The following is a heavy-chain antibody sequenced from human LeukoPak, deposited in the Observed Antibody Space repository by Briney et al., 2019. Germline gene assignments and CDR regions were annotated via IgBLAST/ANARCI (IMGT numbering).Heavy chain of an antibody. V-gene: IGHV4-59*12. CDR3: AREGGPYRPLDY. CDR1: GYSISSYY. CDR2: IFYSGST. Sequence: SETLSLTCTVSGYSISSYYWSWIRQPPGKGLEWIGYIFYSGSTNYNPSLKSRVTISVDTSKNQFSLKLSSVTVADTAVYYCAREGGPYRPLDYGGQGTLVTVSS. J-gene: IGHJ4*02.